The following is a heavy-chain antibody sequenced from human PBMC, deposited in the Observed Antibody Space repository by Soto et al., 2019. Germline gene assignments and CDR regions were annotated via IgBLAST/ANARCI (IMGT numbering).Heavy chain of an antibody. J-gene: IGHJ6*04. Sequence: SVKVSCKASGGTFSSYAISWVRQAPGQGLEWMGGIIPIFGTANYAQKFQGRVTITADESTSTAYMELSSLRSEDTAVYYCAREGGWYYGSVSYLDYGMDVWGKGTTVTVSS. D-gene: IGHD3-10*01. CDR1: GGTFSSYA. V-gene: IGHV1-69*13. CDR2: IIPIFGTA. CDR3: AREGGWYYGSVSYLDYGMDV.